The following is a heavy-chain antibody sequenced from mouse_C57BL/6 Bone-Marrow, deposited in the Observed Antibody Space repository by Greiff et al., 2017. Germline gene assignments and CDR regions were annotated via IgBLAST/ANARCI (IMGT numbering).Heavy chain of an antibody. J-gene: IGHJ1*03. Sequence: QVQLKQPGAELVMPGASVKLSCKASGYTFTSYWMHWVKQRPGQGLEWIGEIDPSDSYTNYNQKFKGKSTLTVDKSSSTAYMQLSSLTSGDSAVYYCARERDGRYWYFDVWGTGTTVTVSS. CDR1: GYTFTSYW. CDR3: ARERDGRYWYFDV. V-gene: IGHV1-69*01. D-gene: IGHD2-3*01. CDR2: IDPSDSYT.